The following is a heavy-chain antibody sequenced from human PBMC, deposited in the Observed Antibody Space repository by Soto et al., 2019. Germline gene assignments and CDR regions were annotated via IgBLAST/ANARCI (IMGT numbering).Heavy chain of an antibody. CDR1: GFTFSSYA. V-gene: IGHV3-23*01. CDR3: ARTRSGWYFDY. Sequence: EVQLLESGGGLVQPGGSLRLSCAASGFTFSSYAMSWVRQAPGKGLEWVSAISGSGGSTYYADSVKGRFTISRDNSKNPLYLQMNSLRAEDTAVEYCARTRSGWYFDYWGQGTLVTVSS. CDR2: ISGSGGST. D-gene: IGHD6-19*01. J-gene: IGHJ4*02.